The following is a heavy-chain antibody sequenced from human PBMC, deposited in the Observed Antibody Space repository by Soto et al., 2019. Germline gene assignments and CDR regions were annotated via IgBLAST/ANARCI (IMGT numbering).Heavy chain of an antibody. CDR2: INPNSGDT. Sequence: ASVKVSCKASGYTFAAYYMHWVRQAPGQGLEWMGWINPNSGDTNYAQKFQGWVTMTRDTSISTAYMELSRLTSDDTAVYYCAKDGGPVYCNSPGCSAKHFDYWGQGTLVTVSS. J-gene: IGHJ4*02. CDR1: GYTFAAYY. D-gene: IGHD2-2*01. V-gene: IGHV1-2*04. CDR3: AKDGGPVYCNSPGCSAKHFDY.